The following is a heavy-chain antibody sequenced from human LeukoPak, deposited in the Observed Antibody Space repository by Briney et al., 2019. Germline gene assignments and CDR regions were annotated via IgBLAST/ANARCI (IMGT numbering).Heavy chain of an antibody. CDR1: GYTFTCYA. CDR2: INAGNGNT. J-gene: IGHJ4*02. D-gene: IGHD3-10*01. V-gene: IGHV1-3*01. CDR3: ARTGYRWFGELLPFDY. Sequence: ASVTVSCTASGYTFTCYAMHWVRQAPGQRLEWMGWINAGNGNTKYSQKFQGRVTITRDTSASTAYMELSSLRSEDTAVYYCARTGYRWFGELLPFDYWGQGTLVTVSS.